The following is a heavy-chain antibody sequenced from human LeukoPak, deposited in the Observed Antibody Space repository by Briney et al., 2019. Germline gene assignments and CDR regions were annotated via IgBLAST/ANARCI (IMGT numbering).Heavy chain of an antibody. CDR2: ISGSGGST. Sequence: GGSLRLSCAASGFTFSSYAMSWVRQAPGKGLEWVSAISGSGGSTYYAYSVKSRFTISRDNSKNTLYLQMNSLRATDTAVYYCAKMAAAGTIPYYFDYWGQGTLVTVSS. V-gene: IGHV3-23*01. CDR1: GFTFSSYA. CDR3: AKMAAAGTIPYYFDY. D-gene: IGHD6-13*01. J-gene: IGHJ4*02.